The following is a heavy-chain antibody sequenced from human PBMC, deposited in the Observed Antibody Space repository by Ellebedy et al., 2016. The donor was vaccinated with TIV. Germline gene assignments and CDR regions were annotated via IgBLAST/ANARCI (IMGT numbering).Heavy chain of an antibody. V-gene: IGHV3-30*18. D-gene: IGHD4-23*01. Sequence: PGGSLTLSCTASGFTFRNYHIHWVRQAPGKGLEWVAFISYDGRNRYYGDSVKGRVTISRANSKNTLYLQMNSLRAEDTAVYYCAKAVVFWYGGNDYWGQGALVSVSS. CDR1: GFTFRNYH. CDR3: AKAVVFWYGGNDY. CDR2: ISYDGRNR. J-gene: IGHJ4*02.